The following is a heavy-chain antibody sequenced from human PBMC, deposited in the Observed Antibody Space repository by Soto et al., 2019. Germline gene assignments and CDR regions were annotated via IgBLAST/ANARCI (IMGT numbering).Heavy chain of an antibody. V-gene: IGHV3-48*03. D-gene: IGHD3-16*01. Sequence: EVQLVETGGGLIQPGGSLRLSCAASGFTFSSYEMNWVRQAPGRGLEWVSYISSSGNTIYYADSVQGRFTISRDNAKNSLYLQMNSLRAEDTAVYHCATYRWGSSIDYWGQGTLVTVSS. CDR3: ATYRWGSSIDY. CDR1: GFTFSSYE. CDR2: ISSSGNTI. J-gene: IGHJ4*02.